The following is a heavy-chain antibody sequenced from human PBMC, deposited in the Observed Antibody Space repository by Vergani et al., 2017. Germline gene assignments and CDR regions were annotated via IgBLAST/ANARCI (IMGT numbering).Heavy chain of an antibody. V-gene: IGHV1-46*03. Sequence: QVQLVQSGAEVKKPGASVKVSCKASGYTFTSYYMHWVRQAPGQGFEWMGIINPSGGSTSYAQKFQGRVTMTRDTSTSTVYMELSSLRSEDTAVYYCARDLRDGYNEYYFDYWGQGTLVTVSS. D-gene: IGHD5-24*01. J-gene: IGHJ4*02. CDR2: INPSGGST. CDR1: GYTFTSYY. CDR3: ARDLRDGYNEYYFDY.